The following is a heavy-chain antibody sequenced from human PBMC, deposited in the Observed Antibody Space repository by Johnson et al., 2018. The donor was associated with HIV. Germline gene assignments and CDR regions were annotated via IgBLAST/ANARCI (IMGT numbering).Heavy chain of an antibody. CDR3: AKALSIAATPYAFDM. D-gene: IGHD6-25*01. V-gene: IGHV3-53*04. J-gene: IGHJ3*02. CDR1: GLSVSINY. Sequence: VQLVESGGGWVQPGGSLRLSCAVSGLSVSINYITWVRQAPGKGLEWVSVIHSGGSNYYADSVKGRFTISRDNAKNSMYLQMNSLRAEDTALYYCAKALSIAATPYAFDMWGRGTMVTVSS. CDR2: IHSGGSN.